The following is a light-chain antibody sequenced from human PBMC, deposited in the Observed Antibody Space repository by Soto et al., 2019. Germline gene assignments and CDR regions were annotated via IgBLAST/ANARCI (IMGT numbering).Light chain of an antibody. CDR1: QDIGYA. Sequence: DIQMTQSPSSVSASVGDRVTITCRASQDIGYALAWFQQKPGEAPSLLMYTASSLHSGVPSRFSGSRSRTDFTLTISSLQPEDSATYYGQQGNSFPLTFGGGTKVEIK. CDR2: TAS. V-gene: IGKV1-12*01. CDR3: QQGNSFPLT. J-gene: IGKJ4*01.